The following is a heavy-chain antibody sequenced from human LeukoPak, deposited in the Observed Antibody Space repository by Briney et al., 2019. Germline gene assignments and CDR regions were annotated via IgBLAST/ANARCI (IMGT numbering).Heavy chain of an antibody. D-gene: IGHD3-3*01. V-gene: IGHV3-43*02. CDR1: GFTFDDYA. J-gene: IGHJ4*02. CDR3: AKDKGYYVFWSCYWPFDY. Sequence: GGSLRLSCAAYGFTFDDYAMQWVRQAPGKGLEWVSLISGDGGSTYYADSVKGRFTISRDNSKNSLYLQMNSLRTEDTALYYCAKDKGYYVFWSCYWPFDYWGQGTLVTVSS. CDR2: ISGDGGST.